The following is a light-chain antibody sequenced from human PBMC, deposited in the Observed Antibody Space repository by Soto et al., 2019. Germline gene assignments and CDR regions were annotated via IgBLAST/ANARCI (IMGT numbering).Light chain of an antibody. CDR3: SSYAGSYTFGL. Sequence: QSALTQPPSVSGSPEQSVTISCTGTSSDVGGYNYVSWYQQHPGKAPKLIIYDVSQRPSGVPDRFSGSKSGNTASLTISGLQAEDEADYYCSSYAGSYTFGLFGGGTTLTVL. V-gene: IGLV2-11*01. CDR1: SSDVGGYNY. CDR2: DVS. J-gene: IGLJ2*01.